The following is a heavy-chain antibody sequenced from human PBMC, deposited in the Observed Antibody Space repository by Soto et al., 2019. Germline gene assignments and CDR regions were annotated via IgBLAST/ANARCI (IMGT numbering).Heavy chain of an antibody. D-gene: IGHD3-10*01. CDR3: AGSGSSPYYYYYGMDV. V-gene: IGHV4-59*01. J-gene: IGHJ6*02. Sequence: QVQLQESGPGLVKPSETLSLTCTVSGGSISSYCWSWIRQPPGKGLEWIGYIYYSGSTNYNPSLKSRVTISVDTSKIQFSLKLSSVTAADTAVYYCAGSGSSPYYYYYGMDVWGQGTTVTVSS. CDR1: GGSISSYC. CDR2: IYYSGST.